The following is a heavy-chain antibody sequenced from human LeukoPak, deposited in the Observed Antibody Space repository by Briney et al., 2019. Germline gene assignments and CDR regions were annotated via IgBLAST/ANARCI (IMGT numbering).Heavy chain of an antibody. Sequence: SETLSLTCTVSGGSISSGSYYWSWIRQPAGKGLEWIGRIYTSGNTNYNPSLKSRVTISVDTSKNQFSLKLSSVTAADTAVYYCARADILTGYSPDYWGQGTLVTVSS. CDR2: IYTSGNT. CDR1: GGSISSGSYY. J-gene: IGHJ4*02. V-gene: IGHV4-61*02. D-gene: IGHD3-9*01. CDR3: ARADILTGYSPDY.